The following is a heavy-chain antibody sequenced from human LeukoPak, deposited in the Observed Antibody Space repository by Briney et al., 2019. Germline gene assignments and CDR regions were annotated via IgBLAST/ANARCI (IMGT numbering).Heavy chain of an antibody. CDR1: GFTFSSYA. D-gene: IGHD6-25*01. J-gene: IGHJ4*02. Sequence: GGSLRLSCAASGFTFSSYAMHWVRQAPGKGLEWVAVISYDGSNKYYADSVKGRFTISRDNSKNTLYLQMNSLRAEDTAVYYCATAPRGGSEIEYWGQGTLVTVSS. V-gene: IGHV3-30*01. CDR2: ISYDGSNK. CDR3: ATAPRGGSEIEY.